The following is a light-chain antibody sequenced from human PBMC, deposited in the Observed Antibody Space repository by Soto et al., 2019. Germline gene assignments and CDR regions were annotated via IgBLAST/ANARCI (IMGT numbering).Light chain of an antibody. J-gene: IGKJ4*01. V-gene: IGKV3-20*01. CDR3: QRYGTSLPLT. CDR1: QSVSSNY. Sequence: EIVLTQSPGTLSLSPGDRATLSCRASQSVSSNYLAWYQQKPGQAPRLLIYGASSRATGIPDRFSGSGSGTDXTLTISRLEPEDFAVYYCQRYGTSLPLTFGGGTKVDIK. CDR2: GAS.